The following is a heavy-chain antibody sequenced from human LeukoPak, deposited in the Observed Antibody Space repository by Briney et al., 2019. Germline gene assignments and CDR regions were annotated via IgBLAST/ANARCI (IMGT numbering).Heavy chain of an antibody. D-gene: IGHD6-13*01. CDR3: AKDPTDTSSWYIVEYFQH. Sequence: YPGGSLRLSCAASGFTFSTYAMSWVRQAPGKGPQWVSGISGSGGSTYYTDSVKGRFTISRDNSKNTLYLQMNSLRAEDTAVYYCAKDPTDTSSWYIVEYFQHWGQGTLVTVSS. CDR1: GFTFSTYA. CDR2: ISGSGGST. V-gene: IGHV3-23*01. J-gene: IGHJ1*01.